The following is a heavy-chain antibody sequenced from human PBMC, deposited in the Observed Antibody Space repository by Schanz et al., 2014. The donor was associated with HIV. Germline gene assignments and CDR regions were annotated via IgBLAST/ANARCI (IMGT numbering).Heavy chain of an antibody. J-gene: IGHJ5*02. Sequence: QVQLRGSGPGLVKPSQTLSLTCSVSGGAIGTGDYYWSWIRQFPGKGLEWIGYINYSETTHYNPSLKSRVTMSLDPSRNQCSLKLTSVTAADSAVYYWAREATPYYDICSGYPRGNSGWFDPWGQGTPVIVSS. CDR3: AREATPYYDICSGYPRGNSGWFDP. D-gene: IGHD3-3*01. CDR2: INYSETT. CDR1: GGAIGTGDYY. V-gene: IGHV4-31*03.